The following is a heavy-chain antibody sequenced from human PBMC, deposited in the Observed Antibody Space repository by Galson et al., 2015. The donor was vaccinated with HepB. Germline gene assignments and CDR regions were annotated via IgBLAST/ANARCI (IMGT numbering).Heavy chain of an antibody. V-gene: IGHV3-23*01. CDR2: ISGSGGST. Sequence: SLRLSCAASGFTFSSYAMSWVRQAPGKGLEWVSAISGSGGSTYFADSVKGRFTISRDNSKNTLYLQMNSLRAEDTAVYYCAKTRVGGGAFDIWGQGTMVTVSS. J-gene: IGHJ3*02. D-gene: IGHD3-10*02. CDR3: AKTRVGGGAFDI. CDR1: GFTFSSYA.